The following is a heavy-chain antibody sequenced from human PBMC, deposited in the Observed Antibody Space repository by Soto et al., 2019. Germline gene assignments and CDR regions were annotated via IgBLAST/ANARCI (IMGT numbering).Heavy chain of an antibody. Sequence: ASVKVSCKASGYTFTSYGISWVRQAPGQGLEWMGWISAYNGNTNYAQKLQGRVTMTTDTSTSTAYMELRSLRSDDTAVYYCARGHIVVVVADIGFDYWGQGTLVTVSS. D-gene: IGHD2-15*01. CDR1: GYTFTSYG. CDR2: ISAYNGNT. V-gene: IGHV1-18*01. CDR3: ARGHIVVVVADIGFDY. J-gene: IGHJ4*02.